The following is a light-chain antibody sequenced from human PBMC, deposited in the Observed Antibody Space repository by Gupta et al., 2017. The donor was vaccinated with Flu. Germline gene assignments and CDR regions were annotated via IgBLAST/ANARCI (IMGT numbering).Light chain of an antibody. CDR1: SGSVSTSYY. V-gene: IGLV8-61*01. CDR2: NTN. CDR3: VLYIGSGSWV. Sequence: QTVVTQEPSFSVSPGGTVTLTCGLSSGSVSTSYYPSWYQQTPGQAPRTLIYNTNTLSSGVPDRFSGSILGNKAALTITGAQADDESDYYCVLYIGSGSWVFGGGTKLTVL. J-gene: IGLJ3*02.